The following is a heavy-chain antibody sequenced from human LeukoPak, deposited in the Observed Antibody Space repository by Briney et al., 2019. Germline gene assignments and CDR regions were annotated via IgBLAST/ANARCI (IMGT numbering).Heavy chain of an antibody. CDR2: IYYSGST. CDR3: ARHRGSADFWSGDHDNNWFDP. V-gene: IGHV4-34*01. CDR1: GGSFSGYY. J-gene: IGHJ5*02. D-gene: IGHD3-3*01. Sequence: SETLSLTCAVYGGSFSGYYWSWIRQPPGKGLEWIGSIYYSGSTYYNPSLKSRVTISIDTSKNQFSLKLSSVTAADTAVYYCARHRGSADFWSGDHDNNWFDPWGQGTLVTVSS.